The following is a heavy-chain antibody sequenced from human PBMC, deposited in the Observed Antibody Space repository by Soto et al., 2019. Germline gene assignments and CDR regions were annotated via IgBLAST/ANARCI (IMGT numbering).Heavy chain of an antibody. D-gene: IGHD3-22*01. CDR1: GGSISSGGYY. CDR3: ARDPDSSGHSTYYGMDV. J-gene: IGHJ6*02. Sequence: PSETLSLTCTVSGGSISSGGYYWSWIRQHPGKGLEWIGYIYYSGSTYYNPSLKSRVTISVDTSKNQFSLKLSSVTAADTAVYYCARDPDSSGHSTYYGMDVWGQGTTVTVSS. CDR2: IYYSGST. V-gene: IGHV4-31*03.